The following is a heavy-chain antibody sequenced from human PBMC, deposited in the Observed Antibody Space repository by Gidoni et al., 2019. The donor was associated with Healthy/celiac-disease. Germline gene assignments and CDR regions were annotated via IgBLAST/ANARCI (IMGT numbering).Heavy chain of an antibody. D-gene: IGHD5-12*01. J-gene: IGHJ4*02. Sequence: QLQLQESGPGLVKPSETLSLTCTVSGGSISSSSYYWGWIRQPPGKGLEWIGSIYYSGSTYYNPSLKSRVTISVDTSKNQFSLKLSSVTAADTAVYYCARLMATTVIFDYWGQGTLVTVSS. V-gene: IGHV4-39*01. CDR1: GGSISSSSYY. CDR3: ARLMATTVIFDY. CDR2: IYYSGST.